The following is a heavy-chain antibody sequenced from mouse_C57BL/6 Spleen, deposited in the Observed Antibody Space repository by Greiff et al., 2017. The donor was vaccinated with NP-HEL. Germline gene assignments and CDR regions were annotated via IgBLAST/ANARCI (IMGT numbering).Heavy chain of an antibody. CDR1: GFTFSSYG. CDR2: ISSGGSYT. CDR3: ARPLYGSSPYYAMDY. D-gene: IGHD1-1*01. V-gene: IGHV5-6*01. Sequence: EVMLVESGGDLVKPGGSLKLSCAASGFTFSSYGMSWVRQTPDKRLEWVATISSGGSYTYYPDSVKGRFTISRDNAKNTLYLQMSRLKSEDTAMYYCARPLYGSSPYYAMDYWGQGTSVTVSS. J-gene: IGHJ4*01.